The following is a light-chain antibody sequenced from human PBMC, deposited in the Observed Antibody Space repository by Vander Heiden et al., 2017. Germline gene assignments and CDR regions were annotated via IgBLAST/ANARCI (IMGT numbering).Light chain of an antibody. Sequence: AIQMTQSPSSLSASVGDRVIITCRASQGIRSDLGWYQQRPGKAPKLLIYAASSLQTGVPLRFSGSGSGTDFTLTISSLQPEDFATYYCLQDYSYPRTFGQGTKVEIK. V-gene: IGKV1-6*01. J-gene: IGKJ1*01. CDR2: AAS. CDR3: LQDYSYPRT. CDR1: QGIRSD.